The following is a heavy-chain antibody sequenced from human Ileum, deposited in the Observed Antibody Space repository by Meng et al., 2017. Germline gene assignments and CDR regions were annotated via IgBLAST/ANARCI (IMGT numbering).Heavy chain of an antibody. D-gene: IGHD1-26*01. CDR1: GFRFSSFG. Sequence: QVHLAGAGGGGVQAGGSLRLSWAASGFRFSSFGMHWVRQAPGKGLEWVAVIWYDGANTYYAGSVKGRFTISRDNSNNTLYLQMNHLRAEDTAVYYCARDYAGAREWRYYFDHWGQGTLVTVSS. J-gene: IGHJ4*02. CDR2: IWYDGANT. CDR3: ARDYAGAREWRYYFDH. V-gene: IGHV3-33*01.